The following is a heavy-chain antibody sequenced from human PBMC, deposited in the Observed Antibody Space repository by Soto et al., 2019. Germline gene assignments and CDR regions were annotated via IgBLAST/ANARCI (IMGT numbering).Heavy chain of an antibody. D-gene: IGHD1-26*01. V-gene: IGHV3-7*03. CDR1: GFTFSSYW. CDR3: ARVEWELRQYYYYYYGMDV. J-gene: IGHJ6*02. CDR2: IKQDGSEK. Sequence: PGGSLRLSCAASGFTFSSYWMSWVRQAPGKGLAWVANIKQDGSEKYYVDSVKGRFTISRDNAKNSLYLQMNSLRAEDTAVYYCARVEWELRQYYYYYYGMDVWGQGTTVTVSS.